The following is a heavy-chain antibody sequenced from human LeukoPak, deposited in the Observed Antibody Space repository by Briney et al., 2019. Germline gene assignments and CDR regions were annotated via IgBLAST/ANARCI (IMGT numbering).Heavy chain of an antibody. CDR1: GFTFSSYW. CDR2: IKQDGSEK. D-gene: IGHD4-17*01. Sequence: GGSLRLSCAASGFTFSSYWMSWVRQAPGKGLEWVANIKQDGSEKYYVDSVKGRFTISRDNAKNSLYLQMNSPRAEDTAVYYCARDRVYYGDSFDCWGQGTLVTVSS. CDR3: ARDRVYYGDSFDC. J-gene: IGHJ4*02. V-gene: IGHV3-7*01.